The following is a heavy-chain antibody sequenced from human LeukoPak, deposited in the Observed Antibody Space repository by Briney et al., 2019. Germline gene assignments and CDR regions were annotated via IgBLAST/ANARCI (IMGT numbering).Heavy chain of an antibody. V-gene: IGHV4-30-4*01. Sequence: PSQTLSLTCTVSGGSISRGDYFWSWIRQSPGKGLEWIGYIYYSGATHYSPSLKSRVSISVDTSKNQFSLKLSSVTAADTAVYYCARVRDVVVVAATPGYFDYWGQGTLVTVSS. J-gene: IGHJ4*02. CDR1: GGSISRGDYF. CDR2: IYYSGAT. CDR3: ARVRDVVVVAATPGYFDY. D-gene: IGHD2-15*01.